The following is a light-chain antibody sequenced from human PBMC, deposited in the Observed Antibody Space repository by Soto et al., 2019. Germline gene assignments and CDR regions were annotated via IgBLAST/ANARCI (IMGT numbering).Light chain of an antibody. V-gene: IGLV2-14*01. CDR3: SSYTSSITLV. J-gene: IGLJ3*02. Sequence: QSALTQPASVSGSPGQSITISCTGTSSDVGDYNYVSWYQQHPGKAPKLMIYEVSNRPSGVSNRFSGSKSGNTASLTISGRQAEDEYDYYCSSYTSSITLVFGGGTKLTVL. CDR2: EVS. CDR1: SSDVGDYNY.